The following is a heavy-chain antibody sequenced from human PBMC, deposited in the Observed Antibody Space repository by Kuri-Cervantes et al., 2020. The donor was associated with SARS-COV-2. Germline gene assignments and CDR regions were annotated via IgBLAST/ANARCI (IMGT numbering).Heavy chain of an antibody. CDR2: VSWNGSRT. Sequence: GGSLRLSCAASGFTFSNSDMNWVRQAPGKGLEWVSGVSWNGSRTHYADSVKGRFIISRDNSRNFLYQQMNSLRPEDMAVYYCVRHKAAAGIVAPDWGQGPLVTVSS. V-gene: IGHV3-19*01. J-gene: IGHJ4*02. CDR1: GFTFSNSD. D-gene: IGHD6-13*01. CDR3: VRHKAAAGIVAPD.